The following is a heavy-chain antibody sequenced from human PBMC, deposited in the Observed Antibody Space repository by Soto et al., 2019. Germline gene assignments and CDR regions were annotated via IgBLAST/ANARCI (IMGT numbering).Heavy chain of an antibody. CDR2: TYYRSKWYN. CDR3: ARLGGYCSGGSCRDAFDI. D-gene: IGHD2-15*01. CDR1: GDSVSSNSAA. V-gene: IGHV6-1*01. Sequence: QVQLQQSGPGLVKPSQTLSLTCAISGDSVSSNSAAWNWIRQSPSRGLEWLGRTYYRSKWYNDYAVSVKSRITINPDTSKNQFSLQLNSVTPEDTAVYYCARLGGYCSGGSCRDAFDIWGQGTMVTVSS. J-gene: IGHJ3*02.